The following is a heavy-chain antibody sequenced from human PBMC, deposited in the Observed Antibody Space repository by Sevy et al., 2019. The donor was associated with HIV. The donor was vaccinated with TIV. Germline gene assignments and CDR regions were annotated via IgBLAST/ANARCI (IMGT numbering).Heavy chain of an antibody. Sequence: GGSLRLSCAASGFTVSSYAMNWVRQAPGKGLEWVAVISSDGRNKYYADSVKARFTISRDNSKNTLYLQMNSLRSEDTALYYCARDKGESSSSFLGELSYWGQGTLVTVSS. CDR1: GFTVSSYA. CDR2: ISSDGRNK. V-gene: IGHV3-30*04. D-gene: IGHD3-16*02. J-gene: IGHJ4*02. CDR3: ARDKGESSSSFLGELSY.